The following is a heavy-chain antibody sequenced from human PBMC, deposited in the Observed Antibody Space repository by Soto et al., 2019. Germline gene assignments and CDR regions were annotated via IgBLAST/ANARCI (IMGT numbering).Heavy chain of an antibody. CDR1: GFTFSSYA. V-gene: IGHV3-23*01. CDR3: AKSPYYGSGSYYKSYYYYYMDV. Sequence: PGGSLRLSCAASGFTFSSYAMSWVRQAPGKGLEWVSAISGSGGSTYYADSVKGRFTISRDNSKNTLYLQMNSLRAEDTAVYYCAKSPYYGSGSYYKSYYYYYMDVWGKGTTVTVSS. J-gene: IGHJ6*03. CDR2: ISGSGGST. D-gene: IGHD3-10*01.